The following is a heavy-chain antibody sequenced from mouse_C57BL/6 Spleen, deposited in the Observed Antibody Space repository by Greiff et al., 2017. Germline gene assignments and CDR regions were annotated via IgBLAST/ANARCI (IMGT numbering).Heavy chain of an antibody. V-gene: IGHV5-17*01. Sequence: VQLKESGGGLVKPGGSLKLSCAASGFTFSDYGMHWVRQAPEKGLEWVAYISSGSSTIYYADTVKGRFTISRDNAKNTLFLQMTSLRSEDTAMYYCARPADYYGSRPFYAMDYWGQGTSVTVSS. J-gene: IGHJ4*01. CDR3: ARPADYYGSRPFYAMDY. D-gene: IGHD1-1*01. CDR1: GFTFSDYG. CDR2: ISSGSSTI.